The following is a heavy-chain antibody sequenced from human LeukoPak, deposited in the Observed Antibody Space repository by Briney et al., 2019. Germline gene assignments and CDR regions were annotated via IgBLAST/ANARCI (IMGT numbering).Heavy chain of an antibody. J-gene: IGHJ5*02. Sequence: SETLSLTCTVSDGSISSSGYYWGWIRQPPGKGLEWIASIYYSGSTYYNPSLKSRVTISVDTSKNQLSLKLSSLTAADTAVYYCARHEYSGSYYGLSWFDPWGQGTLVTVS. D-gene: IGHD1-26*01. CDR2: IYYSGST. CDR3: ARHEYSGSYYGLSWFDP. CDR1: DGSISSSGYY. V-gene: IGHV4-39*01.